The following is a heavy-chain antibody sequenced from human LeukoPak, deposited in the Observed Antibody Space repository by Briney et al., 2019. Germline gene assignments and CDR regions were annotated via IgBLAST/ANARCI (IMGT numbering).Heavy chain of an antibody. Sequence: GGSLTLSCAASGFTFSSYCMHWVRQAPGKGLEWVAFIRYDGSNKYYADSVKGRFTISRENSKNTLYSQINSLAAEDTAVYYSTKNWGNYFDYWGQGTLVTVSS. J-gene: IGHJ4*02. CDR3: TKNWGNYFDY. CDR2: IRYDGSNK. CDR1: GFTFSSYC. V-gene: IGHV3-30*02. D-gene: IGHD7-27*01.